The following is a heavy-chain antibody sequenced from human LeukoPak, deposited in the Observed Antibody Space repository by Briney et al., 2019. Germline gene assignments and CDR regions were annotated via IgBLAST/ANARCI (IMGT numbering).Heavy chain of an antibody. D-gene: IGHD4-17*01. CDR2: IRYDGSNK. CDR3: AKVNLDYGDYGERVDAFDI. Sequence: GGSLRLYCAASGFTFSSYGMHWVRQAPGKGLEWVAFIRYDGSNKYYADSVKGRFTISRDNSKNTLHLQMNSLRAEDTAVYYCAKVNLDYGDYGERVDAFDIWGQGTMVTVSS. CDR1: GFTFSSYG. J-gene: IGHJ3*02. V-gene: IGHV3-30*02.